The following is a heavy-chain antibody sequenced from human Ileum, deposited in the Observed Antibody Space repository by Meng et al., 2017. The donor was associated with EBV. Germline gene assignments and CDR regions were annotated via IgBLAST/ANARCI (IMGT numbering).Heavy chain of an antibody. Sequence: RIKPSEPPLLTCTAAGGSISRTECFLDLILQPPGKALQWLGSIYYSGKTDYNPSLRSRVSISVDTSKHQCSLNLSSVTAADTAVYYCVRRQKSDGDYAHFDHWGQGTLVTVSS. CDR1: GGSISRTECF. J-gene: IGHJ4*02. V-gene: IGHV4-39*01. D-gene: IGHD4-17*01. CDR3: VRRQKSDGDYAHFDH. CDR2: IYYSGKT.